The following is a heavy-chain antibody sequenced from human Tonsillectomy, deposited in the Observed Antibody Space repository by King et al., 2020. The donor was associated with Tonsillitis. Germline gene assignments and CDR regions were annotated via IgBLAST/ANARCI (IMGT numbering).Heavy chain of an antibody. D-gene: IGHD1-20*01. CDR3: ASHHTVTGNNYNGMDV. J-gene: IGHJ6*02. CDR1: GFTFITYA. Sequence: VQLVESGGGVVQPGRSLRLSCAASGFTFITYAMHWVRQAPGKGLEWVAVISHDGNNKYYAESVKGRFTISRDNSKNTVYLQMNTLRAEDTAVYYCASHHTVTGNNYNGMDVWGQGTTVTVSS. V-gene: IGHV3-30*04. CDR2: ISHDGNNK.